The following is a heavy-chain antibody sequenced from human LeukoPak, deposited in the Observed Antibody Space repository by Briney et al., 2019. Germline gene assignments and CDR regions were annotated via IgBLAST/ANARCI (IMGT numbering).Heavy chain of an antibody. V-gene: IGHV3-23*01. CDR3: AKGKGSSSSSIDW. Sequence: GGSLGPSCAASGFTFNTYAMNWVRQAPGKGLEWVSAISDSGGSTYYADSVKGRFTISRDNSKNTVYLQIHRLRAEDTAVYHCAKGKGSSSSSIDWWGQGTLVTVSS. D-gene: IGHD2-15*01. J-gene: IGHJ4*02. CDR1: GFTFNTYA. CDR2: ISDSGGST.